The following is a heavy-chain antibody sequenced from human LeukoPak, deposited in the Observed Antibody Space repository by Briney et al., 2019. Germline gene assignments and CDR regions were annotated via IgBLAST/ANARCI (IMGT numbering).Heavy chain of an antibody. CDR3: ATDLFITGTRYFQH. CDR1: GYTLTELS. D-gene: IGHD1-20*01. V-gene: IGHV1-24*01. CDR2: FDPEDGET. J-gene: IGHJ1*01. Sequence: ASVKVSCKVSGYTLTELSMHWVRQAPGKGLEWMGGFDPEDGETIYAQEFQGRVTMTEDTSTDTAYMELSSLRSEDTAVYYCATDLFITGTRYFQHWGQGTLVTVSS.